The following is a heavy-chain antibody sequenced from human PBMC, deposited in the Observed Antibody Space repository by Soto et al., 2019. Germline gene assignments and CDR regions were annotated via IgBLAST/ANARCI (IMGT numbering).Heavy chain of an antibody. Sequence: HPGGSLRLSCAASGFTFSSYAMSWVRQAPGKGLEWVSAISGSGGSTYYADSVKGRFTISRDNSKNTLYLQMNSLRAEDTAVYYCAKDEARIVATMFDYWGQGTLVTVSS. V-gene: IGHV3-23*01. J-gene: IGHJ4*02. CDR1: GFTFSSYA. CDR3: AKDEARIVATMFDY. CDR2: ISGSGGST. D-gene: IGHD5-12*01.